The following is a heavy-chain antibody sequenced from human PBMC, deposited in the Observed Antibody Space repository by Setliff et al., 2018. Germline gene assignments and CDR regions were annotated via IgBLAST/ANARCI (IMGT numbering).Heavy chain of an antibody. J-gene: IGHJ4*02. V-gene: IGHV3-7*01. Sequence: LSFPPSFFSFFSSPLTLVRQAPGKGLEWLAKIKRDGSEKYYVDSVKGRFTISRDNAKKSLFLKMNSLRAEDTAVYYCVIDLHWGFDYWGLGTLVTVSS. CDR1: FFSFFSSP. CDR3: VIDLHWGFDY. D-gene: IGHD7-27*01. CDR2: IKRDGSEK.